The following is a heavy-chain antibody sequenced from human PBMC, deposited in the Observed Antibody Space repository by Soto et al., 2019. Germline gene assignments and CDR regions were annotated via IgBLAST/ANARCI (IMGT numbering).Heavy chain of an antibody. Sequence: PSETLSLTCAVYGGSFSGYYWSWIRQPPGKGLEWIGEINHSGSTNYNPSLKSRVTISVDTSKNQFSLKLSSVTAADTAVYYCARGRGSSSSSPCCWGQGTLVTVSS. CDR2: INHSGST. CDR3: ARGRGSSSSSPCC. D-gene: IGHD6-6*01. V-gene: IGHV4-34*01. J-gene: IGHJ4*02. CDR1: GGSFSGYY.